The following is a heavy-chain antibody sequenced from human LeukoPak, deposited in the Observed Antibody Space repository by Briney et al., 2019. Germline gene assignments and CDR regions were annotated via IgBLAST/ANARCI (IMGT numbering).Heavy chain of an antibody. CDR2: IYTSGST. V-gene: IGHV4-4*07. D-gene: IGHD1-26*01. CDR1: GGSISSYY. CDR3: ARVGSGSYVNWFDP. Sequence: SETLSLTCTVSGGSISSYYWSWIRQPAGKGLEWIGRIYTSGSTNYNPPLKSRVTMSVDTSKNQFSLKLSSVTAADTAVYYCARVGSGSYVNWFDPWGQGTLVTVSS. J-gene: IGHJ5*02.